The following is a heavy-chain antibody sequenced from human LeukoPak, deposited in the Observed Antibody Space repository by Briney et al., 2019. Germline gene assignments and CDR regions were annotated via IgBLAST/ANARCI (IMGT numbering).Heavy chain of an antibody. J-gene: IGHJ4*02. CDR2: MKEDGSEK. D-gene: IGHD4-11*01. CDR1: GFTLSNYW. Sequence: TGGSLRLSRAASGFTLSNYWMSWVRQAPGKGLEWVANMKEDGSEKNYVDSVKGRFIISRDNAQDSLFLQMNSLRAEDTAVYYCARDRGYSNFDYWGQGTLVTVSS. V-gene: IGHV3-7*01. CDR3: ARDRGYSNFDY.